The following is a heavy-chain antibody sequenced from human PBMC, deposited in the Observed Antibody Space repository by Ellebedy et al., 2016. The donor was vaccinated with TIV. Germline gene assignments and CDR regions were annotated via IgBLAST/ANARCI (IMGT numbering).Heavy chain of an antibody. Sequence: GESLKISCAASGFTFSGYGMHWVRQAPGKGLEWVAFIRYDGSNKYYADSVKGRFTISRDNSKNTLYLQMNSLRAEDTGVFYCAKSLWGGQPNGGLDYWGQGTLVTVSS. V-gene: IGHV3-30*02. J-gene: IGHJ4*02. CDR1: GFTFSGYG. D-gene: IGHD3-3*01. CDR3: AKSLWGGQPNGGLDY. CDR2: IRYDGSNK.